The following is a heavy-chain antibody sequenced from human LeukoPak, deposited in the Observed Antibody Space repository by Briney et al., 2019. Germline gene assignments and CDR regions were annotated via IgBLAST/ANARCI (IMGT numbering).Heavy chain of an antibody. CDR3: ARAPLAVAGYFYYYMDV. Sequence: GGSLRLSCAASGFTFSSYSMNWVRQAPGKGPEWVSSISTSSYISYANSVKGRFTISRDNAKTALYLQMNSLRAEDTAVYYCARAPLAVAGYFYYYMDVWGKGTTVTVSS. J-gene: IGHJ6*03. V-gene: IGHV3-21*01. CDR2: ISTSSYI. D-gene: IGHD6-19*01. CDR1: GFTFSSYS.